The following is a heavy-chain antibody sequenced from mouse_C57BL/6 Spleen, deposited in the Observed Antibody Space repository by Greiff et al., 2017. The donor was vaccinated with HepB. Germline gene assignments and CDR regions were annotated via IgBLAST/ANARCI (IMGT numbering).Heavy chain of an antibody. CDR1: GYTFTSYW. D-gene: IGHD1-1*01. J-gene: IGHJ3*01. Sequence: VQLQQPGAELVRPGSSVKLSCKASGYTFTSYWMHWVKQRPIQGLEGIGNIDPSDSETHYNQKFKDKATLTVDKSSSTAYMQLSSLTSEDSAVYYCARGRGSSYGFAYWGQGTLVTVSA. CDR3: ARGRGSSYGFAY. V-gene: IGHV1-52*01. CDR2: IDPSDSET.